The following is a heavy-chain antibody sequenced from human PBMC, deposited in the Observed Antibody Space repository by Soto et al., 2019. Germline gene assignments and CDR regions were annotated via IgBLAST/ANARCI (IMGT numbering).Heavy chain of an antibody. J-gene: IGHJ4*02. CDR1: GFTLSNNG. V-gene: IGHV3-30*03. Sequence: QVQLVESGGGVVQPGRSLRLSCAASGFTLSNNGMHWVRQAPGKGLEWVAVISRDGNTKFYADSVKGRFAISKDNSENTLYLQMNSLRLEDTAVYFCAIELASGNWGQGTLVTVSS. CDR3: AIELASGN. CDR2: ISRDGNTK. D-gene: IGHD3-10*01.